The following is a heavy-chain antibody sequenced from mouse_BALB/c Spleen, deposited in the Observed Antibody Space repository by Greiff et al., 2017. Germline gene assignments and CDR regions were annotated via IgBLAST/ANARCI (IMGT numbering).Heavy chain of an antibody. V-gene: IGHV5-6-4*01. D-gene: IGHD2-1*01. J-gene: IGHJ2*01. Sequence: EVKVVESGGGLVKPGGSLKLSCAASGFTFSSYTMSWVRQTPEKRLEWVATISSGGSYTYYPDSVKGRFTISRDNAKNTLYLQMSSLNSEDTAMYYCTREIYYGNYEDYWGQGTTLTVSS. CDR2: ISSGGSYT. CDR1: GFTFSSYT. CDR3: TREIYYGNYEDY.